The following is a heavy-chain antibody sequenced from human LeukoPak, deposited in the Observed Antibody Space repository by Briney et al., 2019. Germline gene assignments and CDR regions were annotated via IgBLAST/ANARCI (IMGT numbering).Heavy chain of an antibody. CDR1: GGSISSYY. CDR3: ARSVDHGGFDY. Sequence: SETLSLTCTVSGGSISSYYWSWIRQPPGKGLEWIGYIYYSGSTNYNPSLKSRVTISVDTSKNQFSLKLSSVTAADTAVYYCARSVDHGGFDYWGQGTLVTVSS. J-gene: IGHJ4*02. CDR2: IYYSGST. V-gene: IGHV4-59*01. D-gene: IGHD3-16*01.